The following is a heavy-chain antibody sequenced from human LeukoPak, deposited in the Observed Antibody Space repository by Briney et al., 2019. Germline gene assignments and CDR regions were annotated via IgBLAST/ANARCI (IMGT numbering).Heavy chain of an antibody. J-gene: IGHJ3*02. V-gene: IGHV4-59*08. D-gene: IGHD3-3*01. CDR2: IYYSGST. Sequence: SETLSLTCTVSGGSISSFFWIWIRQPPGKGLEWIGYIYYSGSTNYNPSLESRVTISVDTSKNQFSLRLSSVTAADTAVYYCARSTRGWPLFWDIWGQGTMVTVSS. CDR1: GGSISSFF. CDR3: ARSTRGWPLFWDI.